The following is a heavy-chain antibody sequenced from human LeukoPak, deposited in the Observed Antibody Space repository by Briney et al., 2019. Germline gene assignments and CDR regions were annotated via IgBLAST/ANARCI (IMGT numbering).Heavy chain of an antibody. CDR1: GFTFSSYE. CDR3: ARIPYTFYRDWFDP. Sequence: GGSLRLSCAASGFTFSSYEMNWVRQAPGKGLEWVSYISGSGNTIYYADSVKGRFTISRDNAKNSLYLQMNSLRAEDTALYYCARIPYTFYRDWFDPRGQGTLVTVSS. V-gene: IGHV3-48*03. CDR2: ISGSGNTI. D-gene: IGHD3-16*01. J-gene: IGHJ5*02.